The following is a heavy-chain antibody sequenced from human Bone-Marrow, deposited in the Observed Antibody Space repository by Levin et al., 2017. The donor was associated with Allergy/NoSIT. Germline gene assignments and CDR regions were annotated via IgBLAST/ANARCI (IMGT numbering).Heavy chain of an antibody. J-gene: IGHJ6*02. CDR2: ITWNKGII. CDR3: AKDIDQGYCNDGSCTYGMDV. V-gene: IGHV3-9*01. D-gene: IGHD2-15*01. CDR1: GFTFDDYA. Sequence: GGSLRLSCAASGFTFDDYAMHWVRQAPGKGLEWVSGITWNKGIIGYADSVKGRFTISRDNAKNSLFLQMNSLRTDDTALYYCAKDIDQGYCNDGSCTYGMDVWGQGTTVTVS.